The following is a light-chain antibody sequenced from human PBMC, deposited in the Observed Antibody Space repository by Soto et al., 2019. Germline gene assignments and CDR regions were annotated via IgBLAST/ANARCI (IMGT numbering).Light chain of an antibody. CDR3: QQYGSSPPTT. CDR2: GAS. V-gene: IGKV3-20*01. Sequence: EIVLTQSPGTLSLSPGERAALSCRASQSVSSSYLAWYQQKPGQAPRLLIYGASSRATGIPDRFSGSGSGTDFTLTIIRLEPEDFAVYYCQQYGSSPPTTFGQGTKVDI. J-gene: IGKJ1*01. CDR1: QSVSSSY.